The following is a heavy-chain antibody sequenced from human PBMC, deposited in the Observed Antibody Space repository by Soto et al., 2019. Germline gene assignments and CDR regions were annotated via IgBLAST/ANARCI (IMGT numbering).Heavy chain of an antibody. V-gene: IGHV4-39*01. J-gene: IGHJ4*02. D-gene: IGHD3-9*01. CDR1: GDSINSDNYY. Sequence: QLQLQESGPGLVKPSETLSLTRSVSGDSINSDNYYWGWIRQPPGKGLEWIGRIYYRGNTYYNPFLETRVTISLDKSKSQFSLKLNSVTAADSAVYFCARLEGLATVSYYFDYWGQGTMVTVSS. CDR3: ARLEGLATVSYYFDY. CDR2: IYYRGNT.